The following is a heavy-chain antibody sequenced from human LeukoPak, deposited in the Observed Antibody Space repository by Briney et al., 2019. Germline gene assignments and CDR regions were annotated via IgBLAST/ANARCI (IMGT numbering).Heavy chain of an antibody. CDR1: GYTFTSYG. Sequence: ASVKVSCKASGYTFTSYGISWVRQAPGQGLGWMGWISAYNGNTNYAQKLQGRVTMTTDTSTSTAYMELRSQRSDDTAVYYCASPAHYYDSREMGYWGQGTLVTVSS. V-gene: IGHV1-18*01. CDR2: ISAYNGNT. J-gene: IGHJ4*02. D-gene: IGHD3-22*01. CDR3: ASPAHYYDSREMGY.